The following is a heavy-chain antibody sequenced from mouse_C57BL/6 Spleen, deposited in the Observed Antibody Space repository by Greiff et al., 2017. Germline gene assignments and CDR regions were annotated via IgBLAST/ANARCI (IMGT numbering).Heavy chain of an antibody. CDR1: GYSITSGYY. Sequence: EVKLVESGPGLVKPSQSLSLTCSVTGYSITSGYYWNWIRQFPGNKLEWMGYISYDGSNNYNPSLKNRISITRDTSKNQFFLKLNSVTTEDTATYYCARAYYGNRDYWGQGTSVTVSS. CDR3: ARAYYGNRDY. CDR2: ISYDGSN. V-gene: IGHV3-6*01. D-gene: IGHD2-1*01. J-gene: IGHJ4*01.